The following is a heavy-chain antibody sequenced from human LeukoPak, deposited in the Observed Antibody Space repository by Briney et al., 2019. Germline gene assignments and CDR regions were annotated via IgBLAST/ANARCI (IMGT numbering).Heavy chain of an antibody. Sequence: SVKVSCKASGGTFSSYAISWVRQAPGQGLEWVGGIIPIFGTANYAQKFQGRVTITADESTSTAYMELSSLRSEDTAVYYCARAPFSRDDSSGYEGFAIDIWGQGTMVTVSS. CDR3: ARAPFSRDDSSGYEGFAIDI. J-gene: IGHJ3*02. CDR2: IIPIFGTA. D-gene: IGHD3-22*01. V-gene: IGHV1-69*13. CDR1: GGTFSSYA.